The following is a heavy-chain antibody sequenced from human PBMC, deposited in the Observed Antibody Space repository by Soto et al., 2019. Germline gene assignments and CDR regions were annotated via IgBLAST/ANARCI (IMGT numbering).Heavy chain of an antibody. CDR2: ISYDGSDK. J-gene: IGHJ4*02. CDR1: GFTFNSYG. V-gene: IGHV3-30*18. Sequence: QVQLVESGGGVVQPGRSLRLSCAASGFTFNSYGMHWVRQAPGKGLEWVAVISYDGSDKYYADSVKGRFTISRDNSKXXLXXQMNSLRAEDTAVYYCSKDLDGLQGLVDSSFCFDYWGQGTLVTVSS. D-gene: IGHD3-16*02. CDR3: SKDLDGLQGLVDSSFCFDY.